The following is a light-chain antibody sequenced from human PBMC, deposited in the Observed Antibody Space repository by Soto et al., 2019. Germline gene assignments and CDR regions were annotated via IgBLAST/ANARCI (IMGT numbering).Light chain of an antibody. Sequence: DIQMTQSPSTLSASVGDRVTITCRAIQSISSWLAWYQQKPGRAPKLLIYKASSLESGVPSRFSGSGSGTEFTLTISSLQPDDFATYYCQQYNSQWTFGQGTKVDIK. J-gene: IGKJ1*01. CDR1: QSISSW. CDR2: KAS. V-gene: IGKV1-5*03. CDR3: QQYNSQWT.